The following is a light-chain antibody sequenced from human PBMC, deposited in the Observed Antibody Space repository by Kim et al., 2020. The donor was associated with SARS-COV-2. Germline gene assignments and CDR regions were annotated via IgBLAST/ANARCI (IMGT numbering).Light chain of an antibody. CDR1: KLGDNY. CDR3: QAWDTTVV. CDR2: QDK. J-gene: IGLJ2*01. V-gene: IGLV3-1*01. Sequence: VYTGQTASITCSGDKLGDNYVCWYQQRPGQSPVLVIYQDKNRPSGIPERFSGSNSGNTATLTISGTQAMDEADYYCQAWDTTVVFGGGTQLTVL.